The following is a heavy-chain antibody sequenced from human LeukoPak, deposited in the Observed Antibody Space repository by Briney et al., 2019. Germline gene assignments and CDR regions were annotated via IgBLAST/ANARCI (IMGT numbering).Heavy chain of an antibody. Sequence: ASVKVSCKSSGYTFTSYGISWVRQPPGPGLEWMGWISAYNGNTNYAQKLQGRVTMTTDTSTSTAYMELRSLRSDDTAVYYCAREWDGDPPANWFDPWGQGTLVTVSS. D-gene: IGHD4-17*01. V-gene: IGHV1-18*01. CDR3: AREWDGDPPANWFDP. CDR2: ISAYNGNT. CDR1: GYTFTSYG. J-gene: IGHJ5*02.